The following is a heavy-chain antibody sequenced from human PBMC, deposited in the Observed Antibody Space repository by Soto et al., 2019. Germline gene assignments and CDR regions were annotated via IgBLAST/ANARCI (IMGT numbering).Heavy chain of an antibody. Sequence: EVQLLESGGGLVQPGGSLRLSCAASGFTFSSYAMSWVSQAPGKGLEWVSAISGSGGSTYYADSVKGRFTISRDNSKNTLYLQMNSLRAEDTAVYYCASPPRGAVVAATGGGYWGQGTLVTVSS. D-gene: IGHD2-15*01. CDR3: ASPPRGAVVAATGGGY. CDR1: GFTFSSYA. V-gene: IGHV3-23*01. CDR2: ISGSGGST. J-gene: IGHJ4*02.